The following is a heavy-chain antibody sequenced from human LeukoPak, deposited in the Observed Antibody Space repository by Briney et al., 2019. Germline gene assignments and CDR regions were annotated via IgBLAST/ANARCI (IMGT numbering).Heavy chain of an antibody. CDR3: ARDRSDGYNKNDF. J-gene: IGHJ4*02. CDR1: GFTFSSYW. Sequence: GGSLRLSCAASGFTFSSYWMSWVRQAPGKGLEWAANIKQDESEKYYVYVVKVRLTISRDNGNNSLYLQMNSLRAEDTAVYFCARDRSDGYNKNDFWGQGTLVPVSS. CDR2: IKQDESEK. V-gene: IGHV3-7*01. D-gene: IGHD5-24*01.